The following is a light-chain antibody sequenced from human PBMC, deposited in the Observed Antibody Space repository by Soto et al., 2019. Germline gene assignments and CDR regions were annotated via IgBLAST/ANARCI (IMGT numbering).Light chain of an antibody. J-gene: IGLJ2*01. CDR2: NND. Sequence: QSVLTQPPSASGTPGQRVTISCSGSFSNVGSTSVNWYQQQFPFAAPKLLIYNNDQRPSGVPDRFPGSRSGPSASLAITGLQSEDEADYYCASWDASRNTLVFGGGTKVTVL. CDR1: FSNVGSTS. CDR3: ASWDASRNTLV. V-gene: IGLV1-44*01.